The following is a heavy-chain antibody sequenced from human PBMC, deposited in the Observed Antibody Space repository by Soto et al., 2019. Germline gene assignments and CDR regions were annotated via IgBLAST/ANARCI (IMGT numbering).Heavy chain of an antibody. D-gene: IGHD1-1*01. V-gene: IGHV5-51*01. Sequence: PGVPMRICWKGSEYSYSSHSLAWVRKRPGKGLEWMGTIYPGDSDTRYSPSFEGRVSMSAGESISTAYLQSGSLQASDTAIYYCPRGDTYNADWNFDLWGRGTLVTVSS. J-gene: IGHJ2*01. CDR3: PRGDTYNADWNFDL. CDR2: IYPGDSDT. CDR1: EYSYSSHS.